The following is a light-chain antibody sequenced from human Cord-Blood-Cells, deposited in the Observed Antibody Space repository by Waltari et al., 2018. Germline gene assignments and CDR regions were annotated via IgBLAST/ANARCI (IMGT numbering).Light chain of an antibody. CDR3: QVWDSSTV. CDR1: TMGSKN. CDR2: RDS. J-gene: IGLJ1*01. Sequence: SYELTQPPPVSVALGQTARLTCGGNTMGSKNVHWYQQKPGQAPVLVIYRDSNRPSGIPERFSGSNSGNTATLTISRAQAGDEADYYCQVWDSSTVFGTGTKVTVL. V-gene: IGLV3-9*01.